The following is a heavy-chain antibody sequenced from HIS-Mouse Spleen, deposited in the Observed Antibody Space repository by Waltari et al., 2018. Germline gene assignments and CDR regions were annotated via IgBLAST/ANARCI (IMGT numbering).Heavy chain of an antibody. CDR2: IYSGGST. D-gene: IGHD6-13*01. J-gene: IGHJ4*02. CDR1: GFTVSSTY. CDR3: AGGVGSSWYYFDY. Sequence: EVQLVESGGGLIQPGGSLRLSCAASGFTVSSTYISWVRQAPGKGLEWVSVIYSGGSTYYADSVKGRFTISRDNSKNTLYLQMNSLRAEDTAVYYCAGGVGSSWYYFDYWGQGTLVTVSS. V-gene: IGHV3-53*01.